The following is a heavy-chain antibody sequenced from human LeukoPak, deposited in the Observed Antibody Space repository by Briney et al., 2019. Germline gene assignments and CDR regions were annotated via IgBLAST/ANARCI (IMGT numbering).Heavy chain of an antibody. CDR2: IFYSGST. D-gene: IGHD2-15*01. V-gene: IGHV4-59*08. Sequence: SETLSLTRAVSGGSMSSYYWSWIRQPPGKGLEWIGYIFYSGSTNYNPSLKSRVTISVDTSKNQFSLKLSSVTAADTAVYYCARILDCSSSSCSYGMDVWGQGTTVTVPS. CDR1: GGSMSSYY. CDR3: ARILDCSSSSCSYGMDV. J-gene: IGHJ6*02.